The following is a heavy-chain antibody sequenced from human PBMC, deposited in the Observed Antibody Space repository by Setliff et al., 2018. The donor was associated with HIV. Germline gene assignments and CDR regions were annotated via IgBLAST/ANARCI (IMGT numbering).Heavy chain of an antibody. V-gene: IGHV1-2*02. CDR2: INPNSGDT. CDR1: GYTFSGYY. Sequence: ASVKVSCKASGYTFSGYYLHWVRQAPGQGLEWMGWINPNSGDTDYAQKFQDRVTMTRDTSISTAYMELSRLKSDDTAVYYCARGFPGGNLVRGLIVNYLDYWGQGTLVTVSS. D-gene: IGHD3-10*01. J-gene: IGHJ4*02. CDR3: ARGFPGGNLVRGLIVNYLDY.